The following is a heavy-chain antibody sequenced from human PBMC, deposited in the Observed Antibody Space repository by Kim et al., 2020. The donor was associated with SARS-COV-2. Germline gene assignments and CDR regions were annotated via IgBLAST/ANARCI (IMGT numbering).Heavy chain of an antibody. J-gene: IGHJ6*02. CDR3: ASDKDYGDYYYYGMDV. D-gene: IGHD4-17*01. Sequence: VKGRFTISRDNAKNALYMQMNSLRAEDTAVYYCASDKDYGDYYYYGMDVWGQGTTVTVSS. V-gene: IGHV3-11*01.